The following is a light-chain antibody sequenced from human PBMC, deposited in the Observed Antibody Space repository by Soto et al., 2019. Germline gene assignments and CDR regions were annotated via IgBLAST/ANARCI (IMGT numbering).Light chain of an antibody. J-gene: IGKJ1*01. CDR3: QQYGSSPLWT. V-gene: IGKV3-20*01. CDR2: GAS. Sequence: EIVLTQSPGTLSFSPGERATLSCRAIQSVSSSYLAWYQQGPGQAPRLLIYGASSRATGIPDRFSGSGSGTDFTLTISRLEPEDFAVYYCQQYGSSPLWTFGQGTKVDIK. CDR1: QSVSSSY.